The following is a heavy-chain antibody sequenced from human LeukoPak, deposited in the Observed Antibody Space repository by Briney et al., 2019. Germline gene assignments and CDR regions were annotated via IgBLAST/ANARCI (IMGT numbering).Heavy chain of an antibody. V-gene: IGHV3-30*02. Sequence: GGSLRLSCAASGFTFSSYGMHWVRQAPGKGLEWVAFIRYDGSNKYYADSVKGRFTISRDNAKNSLYLQMNSLRAEDTAVYYCARYPTGSYYYGMDVWGQGTTVTVSS. D-gene: IGHD1-14*01. J-gene: IGHJ6*02. CDR2: IRYDGSNK. CDR1: GFTFSSYG. CDR3: ARYPTGSYYYGMDV.